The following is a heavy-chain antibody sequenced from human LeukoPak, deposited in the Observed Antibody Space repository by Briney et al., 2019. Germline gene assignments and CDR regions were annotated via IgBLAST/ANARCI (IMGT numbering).Heavy chain of an antibody. CDR3: AKFGGSFAFLDY. CDR1: GGSISTYY. J-gene: IGHJ4*02. Sequence: SETLSLTCTVSGGSISTYYWSWIRQPPGKGLEWIAYIHYSGSTNYNPSLKSRVTISVDTSKKHLSLKLSSVTAADTAVYDCAKFGGSFAFLDYWGQGTLVTVSS. D-gene: IGHD1-26*01. V-gene: IGHV4-59*01. CDR2: IHYSGST.